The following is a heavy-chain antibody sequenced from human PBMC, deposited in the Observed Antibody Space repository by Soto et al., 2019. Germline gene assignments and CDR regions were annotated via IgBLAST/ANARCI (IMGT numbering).Heavy chain of an antibody. Sequence: GESLKISCKGSGYSFTSYWIGWVRQMPGKGLEWMGIIYPGDSDTRYSPSFQGQVTISADKSISTAYLQWSSLKASDAAMYYCARQIGYSYGKGYYYYGMDVWGQGTTVTVSS. D-gene: IGHD5-18*01. J-gene: IGHJ6*02. CDR1: GYSFTSYW. CDR3: ARQIGYSYGKGYYYYGMDV. V-gene: IGHV5-51*01. CDR2: IYPGDSDT.